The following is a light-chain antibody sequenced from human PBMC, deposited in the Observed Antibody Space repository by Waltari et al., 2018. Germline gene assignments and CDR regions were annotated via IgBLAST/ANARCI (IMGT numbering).Light chain of an antibody. CDR3: HQYTDWPLT. CDR1: QSVSNK. CDR2: AAS. Sequence: EIVMTQSPATLSVSPGERATLSCRASQSVSNKLAWYQQNPGQAPRLLIYAASTRATGIPARFSGSGSGTEFTLTISSLQSEDFAAYYCHQYTDWPLTFGGGTKVEIK. V-gene: IGKV3-15*01. J-gene: IGKJ4*01.